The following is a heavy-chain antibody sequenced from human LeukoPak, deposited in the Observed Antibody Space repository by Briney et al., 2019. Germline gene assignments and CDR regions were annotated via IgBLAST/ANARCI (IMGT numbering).Heavy chain of an antibody. CDR2: IRYDGNNK. CDR3: AKGYGGLVAFDI. CDR1: GFTFRSYG. V-gene: IGHV3-30*02. Sequence: GGSLRLSCAASGFTFRSYGMDWVRQAPGKGLEWVAFIRYDGNNKDYADYVKGRFTISRDNSKNTLYLQMNSLRAEDTAVYYCAKGYGGLVAFDIWGQGTMVTVSS. J-gene: IGHJ3*02. D-gene: IGHD4-23*01.